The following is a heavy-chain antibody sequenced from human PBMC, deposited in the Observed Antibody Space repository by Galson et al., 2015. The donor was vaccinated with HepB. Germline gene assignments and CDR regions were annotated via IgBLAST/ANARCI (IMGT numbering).Heavy chain of an antibody. D-gene: IGHD5-24*01. CDR3: TPVTWMGTFDH. Sequence: SLRLSCAGSGFPFSNAWMTWVRQAPGKGLEWVGRIQTRGKTDYAVPTKGRFTISRDDSKNTLYLQMDTLKSEDTAVYYCTPVTWMGTFDHWGQGTLVTVSS. J-gene: IGHJ4*02. V-gene: IGHV3-15*01. CDR1: GFPFSNAW. CDR2: IQTRGKT.